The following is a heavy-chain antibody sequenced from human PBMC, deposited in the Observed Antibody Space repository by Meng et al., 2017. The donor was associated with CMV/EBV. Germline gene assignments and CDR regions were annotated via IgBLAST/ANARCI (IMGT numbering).Heavy chain of an antibody. V-gene: IGHV4-34*02. CDR2: INHSGST. Sequence: VQLPQWGAGLLKPSETLALPCAFYGGSFSGDYWSWIRQPPGKGLEWIGEINHSGSTNYNPSLKSRVTISVDTSKNQFSLKLSSVTAADTAVYYCARRDYSNHYYFDYWGQGTLVTVSS. J-gene: IGHJ4*02. CDR3: ARRDYSNHYYFDY. D-gene: IGHD4-11*01. CDR1: GGSFSGDY.